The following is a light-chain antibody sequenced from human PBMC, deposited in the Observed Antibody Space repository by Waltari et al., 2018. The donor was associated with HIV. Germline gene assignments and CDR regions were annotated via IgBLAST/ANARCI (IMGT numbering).Light chain of an antibody. CDR3: GTWDSSLSVWV. J-gene: IGLJ3*02. CDR1: SSNLGNNY. V-gene: IGLV1-51*02. Sequence: QSVLTQPPSVSAAPGQKVTISCSGSSSNLGNNYVSWYQQLPGTAPKLLNYENNKRPSGIPDRVSGPKSGTSATLGITGLQTGDEADYYCGTWDSSLSVWVFGGGTKLTVL. CDR2: ENN.